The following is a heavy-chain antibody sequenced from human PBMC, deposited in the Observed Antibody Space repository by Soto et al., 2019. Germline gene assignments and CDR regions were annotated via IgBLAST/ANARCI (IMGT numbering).Heavy chain of an antibody. CDR1: GFTFSAYD. CDR3: RAYTYGQGVDY. CDR2: VNGNGGST. J-gene: IGHJ4*02. D-gene: IGHD5-18*01. V-gene: IGHV3-23*01. Sequence: GGSLRLSCAASGFTFSAYDMNWVRQAPGKGLEWVSVVNGNGGSTYYADSVKGRFTISRDDSKNTLYLRMNSLRAEDTAVYYCRAYTYGQGVDYWGQGTLVTSPQ.